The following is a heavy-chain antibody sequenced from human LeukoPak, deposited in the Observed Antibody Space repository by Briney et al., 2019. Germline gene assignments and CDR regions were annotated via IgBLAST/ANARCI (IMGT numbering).Heavy chain of an antibody. CDR1: GGSISSSSYY. CDR2: IYYSGST. D-gene: IGHD3-22*01. CDR3: ARVYYDSSGYYSDY. V-gene: IGHV4-39*07. J-gene: IGHJ4*02. Sequence: SETLSLTCTVSGGSISSSSYYWGWIRQPPGKGLEWIGSIYYSGSTYYNPSLKSRVTISVDTSKNQFSLKLSSVTAADTAVYYCARVYYDSSGYYSDYWGQGTLVTVSS.